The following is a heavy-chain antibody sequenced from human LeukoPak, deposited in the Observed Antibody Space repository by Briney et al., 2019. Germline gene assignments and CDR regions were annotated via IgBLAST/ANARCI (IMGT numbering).Heavy chain of an antibody. CDR1: GFTISSNY. CDR3: ARASTLRTGDAH. J-gene: IGHJ4*02. V-gene: IGHV3-66*01. Sequence: PGGSLRLSCVASGFTISSNYMSWVRQAPGKGLEWISVIYTGGSTSYADSVKGRFTISRDSSTNTLSLQMNSLRAEDTAVYYCARASTLRTGDAHWGQGTLVTVSS. D-gene: IGHD7-27*01. CDR2: IYTGGST.